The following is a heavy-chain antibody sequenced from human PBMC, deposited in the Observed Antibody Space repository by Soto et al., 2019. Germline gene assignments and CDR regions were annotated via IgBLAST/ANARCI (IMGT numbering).Heavy chain of an antibody. D-gene: IGHD3-3*01. CDR2: IYYSGST. V-gene: IGHV4-61*01. CDR3: ARDHRVLRFLEWSHDAFDI. J-gene: IGHJ3*02. CDR1: GGSVSSGSYY. Sequence: SETLSLTCTVSGGSVSSGSYYWSWIRQPPGKGLEWIGYIYYSGSTNYNPSLKSRVTISVGTSKNQFSLKLSSVTAADTAVYSCARDHRVLRFLEWSHDAFDIWGQGTMVTVSS.